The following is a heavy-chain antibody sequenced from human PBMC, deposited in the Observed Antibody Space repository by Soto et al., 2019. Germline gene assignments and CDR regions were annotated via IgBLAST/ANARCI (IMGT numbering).Heavy chain of an antibody. D-gene: IGHD3-9*01. CDR1: GGSISSGYYY. Sequence: PSETLSLTCSVSGGSISSGYYYWSWIRQPPGKGLEWIGNIYYSGNTYYNPSLKSRLIISIDTSKNQFSLKVGSVTAADTAVYYCARDQRVLTLRYYYYYYGMDAWGQGTTVTVSS. CDR3: ARDQRVLTLRYYYYYYGMDA. CDR2: IYYSGNT. V-gene: IGHV4-30-4*01. J-gene: IGHJ6*02.